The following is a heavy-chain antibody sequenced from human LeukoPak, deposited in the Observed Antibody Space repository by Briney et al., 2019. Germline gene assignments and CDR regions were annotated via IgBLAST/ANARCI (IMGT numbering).Heavy chain of an antibody. V-gene: IGHV3-23*01. D-gene: IGHD3-22*01. Sequence: GASLRLACAASGLTFSSYAMSWVRQAPGRGLEWVSAISGSGGSTYYADCVKGRVTISRDNSKTTLYLQMNSLRAEDTAVYYCAKEAYYYDSSGYYYANAFDIWGQGTMVTVSS. CDR3: AKEAYYYDSSGYYYANAFDI. CDR1: GLTFSSYA. J-gene: IGHJ3*02. CDR2: ISGSGGST.